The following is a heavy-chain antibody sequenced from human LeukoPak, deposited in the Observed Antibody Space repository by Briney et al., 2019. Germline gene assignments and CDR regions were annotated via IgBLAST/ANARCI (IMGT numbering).Heavy chain of an antibody. CDR1: GYTFTTSY. V-gene: IGHV1-46*01. CDR3: ARDLAAMIPHGFDL. Sequence: GASVKVSCKAFGYTFTTSYLHWVRQAPGQGLEWMGSVNPTDGGTTFAQKFQGRVALPCDTSTSTVYMELSSLRSDDTAVYYRARDLAAMIPHGFDLWGQGTVVTVSS. CDR2: VNPTDGGT. J-gene: IGHJ3*01. D-gene: IGHD5-18*01.